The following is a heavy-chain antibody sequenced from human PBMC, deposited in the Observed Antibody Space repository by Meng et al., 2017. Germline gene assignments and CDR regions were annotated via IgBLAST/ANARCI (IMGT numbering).Heavy chain of an antibody. D-gene: IGHD5-18*01. J-gene: IGHJ4*02. V-gene: IGHV3-9*01. CDR1: GFTFDDYA. Sequence: SLKISCAASGFTFDDYAMHWVRQAPGKGLEWVSGISWNSGSIGYADSVKGRFTISRDNAKNSLYLQMNSLRAEDTAVYYCAKDRDTAMDTEGFDYWGQGTLVTVSS. CDR3: AKDRDTAMDTEGFDY. CDR2: ISWNSGSI.